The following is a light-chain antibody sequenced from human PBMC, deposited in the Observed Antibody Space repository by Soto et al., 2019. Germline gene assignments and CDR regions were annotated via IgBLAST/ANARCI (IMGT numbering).Light chain of an antibody. CDR3: QQYYRPWT. J-gene: IGKJ1*01. CDR2: WAS. Sequence: DIVMTQSPDSLAVSLGERATINCKSSQSVLYSSNNKNYLAWYQQKLGQPPKLLIYWASTRESGVPDRFSGSGSGTDFTLTISSLQAEDVAVYYCQQYYRPWTLGQGNKVEIK. CDR1: QSVLYSSNNKNY. V-gene: IGKV4-1*01.